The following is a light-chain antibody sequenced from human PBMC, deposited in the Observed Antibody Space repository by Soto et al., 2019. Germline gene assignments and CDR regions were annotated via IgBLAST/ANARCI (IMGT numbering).Light chain of an antibody. CDR1: QSVSSN. J-gene: IGKJ5*01. CDR3: QQLNTFPVT. CDR2: GSS. V-gene: IGKV3-15*01. Sequence: EIVMTQSPATLSVSPGERATLSCRASQSVSSNLAWYQQKPGQAPRLLIYGSSTWQTGVPARFSGSGSGTEFTLTIGSLQPEDFATYYCQQLNTFPVTFGHGTRLEI.